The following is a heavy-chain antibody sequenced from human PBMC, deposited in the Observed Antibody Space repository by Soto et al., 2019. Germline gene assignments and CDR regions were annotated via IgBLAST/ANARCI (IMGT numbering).Heavy chain of an antibody. J-gene: IGHJ4*02. Sequence: QVQLVESWGGVVQPGRSLRLSCAASGFTFSDYGMHWVRQAPGKGLEWVAVISYDGSNAYYADSVKGRFTISRDNSMNTLYLQMSSLRTEDTAVYYCVKGEQWLVRGGYFDYSGQGTLVTVTS. D-gene: IGHD6-19*01. CDR2: ISYDGSNA. CDR1: GFTFSDYG. CDR3: VKGEQWLVRGGYFDY. V-gene: IGHV3-30*18.